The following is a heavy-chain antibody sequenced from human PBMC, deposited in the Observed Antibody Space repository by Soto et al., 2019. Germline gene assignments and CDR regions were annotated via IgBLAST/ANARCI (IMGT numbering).Heavy chain of an antibody. J-gene: IGHJ4*02. CDR1: GGSFSGYY. CDR2: INHSGST. Sequence: QVQLQQWGAGLLKPSETLSLTCAVYGGSFSGYYWSWIRQPPGKGLEWIGEINHSGSTNYNPSLKRRGPLSVDTSKNQVSLKLSPVAGADTAVYYCARGYGSGSYYPDYWGQGTLVTVSS. D-gene: IGHD3-10*01. CDR3: ARGYGSGSYYPDY. V-gene: IGHV4-34*01.